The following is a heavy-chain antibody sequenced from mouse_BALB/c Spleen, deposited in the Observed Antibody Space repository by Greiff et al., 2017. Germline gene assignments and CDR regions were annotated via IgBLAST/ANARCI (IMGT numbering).Heavy chain of an antibody. J-gene: IGHJ2*01. CDR2: IDPSDSYT. V-gene: IGHV1-69*02. Sequence: QVQLQQPGAELVKPGASVKLSCKASGYTFTSYWMHWVKQRPGQGLEWIGEIDPSDSYTNYNQKFKGKATLTVDKSSSTAYMQLSSLTSEDSAVYYFARRGNNDYFDYWGQGTTLTVSS. CDR3: ARRGNNDYFDY. CDR1: GYTFTSYW.